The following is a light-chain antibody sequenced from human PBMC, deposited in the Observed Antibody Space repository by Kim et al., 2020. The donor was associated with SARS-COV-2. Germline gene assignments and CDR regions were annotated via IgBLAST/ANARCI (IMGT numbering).Light chain of an antibody. J-gene: IGLJ3*02. Sequence: APRKTATITCGGNNIGSKSVHWYQQKPGQAPVLVIYYDSDRPSGIPERFSGSNAGNTATLTISRVEAGDDADYYCQMWDSSSDHRVFGGGTQLTVL. CDR2: YDS. V-gene: IGLV3-21*04. CDR1: NIGSKS. CDR3: QMWDSSSDHRV.